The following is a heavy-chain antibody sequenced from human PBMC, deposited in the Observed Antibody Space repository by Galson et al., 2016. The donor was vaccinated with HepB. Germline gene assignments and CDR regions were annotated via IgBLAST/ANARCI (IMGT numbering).Heavy chain of an antibody. D-gene: IGHD3-10*01. CDR3: AKAQGSMVRDYYYGLDV. V-gene: IGHV3-23*01. J-gene: IGHJ6*02. Sequence: SLRLSCASSGFTFSSYAMTWVRQAPGKGQEWVSAISGSAGRTFYADSVKGRFTISRDNSKNTLYLQMDGLRAEDSALYYCAKAQGSMVRDYYYGLDVWGQGTTVTVSS. CDR2: ISGSAGRT. CDR1: GFTFSSYA.